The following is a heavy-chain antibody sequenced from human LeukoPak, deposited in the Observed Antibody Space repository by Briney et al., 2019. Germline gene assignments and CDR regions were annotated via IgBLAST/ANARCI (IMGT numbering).Heavy chain of an antibody. Sequence: GESLKISCKGSGYSFTSYWIGWVRQMPGKGLEWMGIIYPGDSDTRYSPSFQGQVTISAGKSISTAYLQWSSLKASDTAMYYCARLGGLTVTTNYFDYWGQGTLVTVSS. CDR3: ARLGGLTVTTNYFDY. D-gene: IGHD4-17*01. V-gene: IGHV5-51*01. J-gene: IGHJ4*02. CDR1: GYSFTSYW. CDR2: IYPGDSDT.